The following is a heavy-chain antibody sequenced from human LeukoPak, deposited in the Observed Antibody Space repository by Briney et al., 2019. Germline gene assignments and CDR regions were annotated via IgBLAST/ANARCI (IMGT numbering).Heavy chain of an antibody. V-gene: IGHV1-2*02. CDR3: ARDRGSGSYYGDFDY. Sequence: ASVKVSCKASGYTFTDYYMHWVRQAPGQGLEWMGWINPNSGGTNYAQKFQGRVTMTRDTSISTAYMDLSRLRSDDTAVYYCARDRGSGSYYGDFDYWGQGTLVTVSS. J-gene: IGHJ4*02. D-gene: IGHD1-26*01. CDR1: GYTFTDYY. CDR2: INPNSGGT.